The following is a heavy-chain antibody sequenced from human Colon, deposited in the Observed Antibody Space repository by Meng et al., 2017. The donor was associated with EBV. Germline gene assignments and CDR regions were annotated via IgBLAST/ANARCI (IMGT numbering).Heavy chain of an antibody. V-gene: IGHV4-31*03. CDR2: IYYSGST. CDR1: GGSVSSGGYY. J-gene: IGHJ4*02. D-gene: IGHD6-19*01. CDR3: ARVSSGWDYFDY. Sequence: GQPQESGPGPVKPSQTLSLTCTVSGGSVSSGGYYWTWIRQHPGKGLEWFGHIYYSGSTFYNPSLRRRVIISIDTSKNQFSLNLRSVTAADTAVYYCARVSSGWDYFDYWGQGTLVTVSS.